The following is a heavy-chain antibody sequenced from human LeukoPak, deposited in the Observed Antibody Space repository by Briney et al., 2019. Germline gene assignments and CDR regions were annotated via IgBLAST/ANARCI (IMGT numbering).Heavy chain of an antibody. CDR2: IKEDGSEK. CDR3: VTGRYSHGF. V-gene: IGHV3-7*05. J-gene: IGHJ4*02. Sequence: GGSLRLSCAASRFSFSNYWMSWVRQAPGKGLEWVANIKEDGSEKYYVDSVKGRFTISRDNAKSSLYLQMNSLRAEDTAVYYCVTGRYSHGFWGPGTLVTVSS. D-gene: IGHD5-18*01. CDR1: RFSFSNYW.